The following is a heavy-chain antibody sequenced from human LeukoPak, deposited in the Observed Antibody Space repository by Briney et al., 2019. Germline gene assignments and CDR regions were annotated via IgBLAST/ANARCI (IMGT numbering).Heavy chain of an antibody. Sequence: PGESLKISCAGSGYSFTSYWIGWVRQMPGKGLEWMGIIYPGDSDTRYSPSFQGQVTISAHKSISTAYLQWSSPKASDNAMYYCARHPVVTLSDYWGQGTLVTVSS. CDR3: ARHPVVTLSDY. CDR2: IYPGDSDT. J-gene: IGHJ4*02. D-gene: IGHD3-22*01. V-gene: IGHV5-51*01. CDR1: GYSFTSYW.